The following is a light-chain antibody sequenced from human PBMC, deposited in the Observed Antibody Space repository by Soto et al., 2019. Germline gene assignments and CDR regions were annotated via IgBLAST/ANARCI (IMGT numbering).Light chain of an antibody. CDR2: DAS. Sequence: EVVLTQSPATLSLSPGERATLSCRASQTLANYLAWYQQRPGQAPRLLIYDASNRATGIPARFSGSGSGTDFTLTISSLEPEDSAVYYCQQRSDSYTFGGGTKVEIK. J-gene: IGKJ4*01. CDR3: QQRSDSYT. CDR1: QTLANY. V-gene: IGKV3-11*01.